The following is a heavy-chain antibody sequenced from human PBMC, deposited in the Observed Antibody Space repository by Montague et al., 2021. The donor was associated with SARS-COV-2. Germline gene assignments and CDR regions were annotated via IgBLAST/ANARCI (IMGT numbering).Heavy chain of an antibody. D-gene: IGHD2-15*01. Sequence: CAISGDSVSTNSGTWNWVRLSPSRGLEWLGRTYYRSEWCSDYSVSVKSRISINPDTSKNQFSLQLNSVTPKDTAVYYCARAERGSCGDGNCYQYFFNYWGQGTLVTVSS. J-gene: IGHJ4*02. CDR1: GDSVSTNSGT. CDR3: ARAERGSCGDGNCYQYFFNY. V-gene: IGHV6-1*01. CDR2: TYYRSEWCS.